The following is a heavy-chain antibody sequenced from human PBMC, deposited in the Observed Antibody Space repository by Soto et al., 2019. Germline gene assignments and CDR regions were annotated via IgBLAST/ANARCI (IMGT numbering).Heavy chain of an antibody. D-gene: IGHD2-2*01. V-gene: IGHV4-39*01. CDR2: IYYSGST. Sequence: QLQLQESGPGLVKPSETLSLTCTVSGGSISSSSYYWGWIRQPPGKGLEWIGSIYYSGSTYYNPSLKSRVTISVDTSKNQFSLKLSSVTAADTAVYYCARSVVVPAAIEWFDPWGQGTLVTVSS. J-gene: IGHJ5*02. CDR3: ARSVVVPAAIEWFDP. CDR1: GGSISSSSYY.